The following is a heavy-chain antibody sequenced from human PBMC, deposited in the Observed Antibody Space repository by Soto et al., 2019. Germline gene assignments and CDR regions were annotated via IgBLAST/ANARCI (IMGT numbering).Heavy chain of an antibody. CDR1: GFSFGTYW. D-gene: IGHD1-26*01. J-gene: IGHJ4*02. CDR2: INGRGNYI. Sequence: EVQLVESGGGLVQPGGSLRLSCAVSGFSFGTYWMSWVRQAPGKGLEWVSSINGRGNYIYYTDAVKGRFTISRDNAKTSLYLQMNSLRAEDTAVYYCAREDGIVGATSAFDYWGQGTLVTVSS. V-gene: IGHV3-21*01. CDR3: AREDGIVGATSAFDY.